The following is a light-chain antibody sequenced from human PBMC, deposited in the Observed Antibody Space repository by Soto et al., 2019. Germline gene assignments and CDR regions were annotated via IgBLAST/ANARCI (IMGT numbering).Light chain of an antibody. CDR1: QSVSSSY. CDR3: QQYGSSSWT. Sequence: EIVLTQSPGTLSLSPGERATLSCRASQSVSSSYLAWYQQKPGQAPRLLIYGASSRATGIPDRFSGSGSGTDFTLTISRLEPEDFAVYYCQQYGSSSWTSGQGTKGEIK. J-gene: IGKJ1*01. CDR2: GAS. V-gene: IGKV3-20*01.